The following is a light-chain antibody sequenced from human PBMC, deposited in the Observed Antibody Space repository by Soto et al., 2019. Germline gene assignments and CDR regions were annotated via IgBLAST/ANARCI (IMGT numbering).Light chain of an antibody. Sequence: IQMTQSPSSLSASVGDRVTITCRASQSISSYLNWYQQKPGKAPRLLIYDASDLESWVPSRFSGSGSWTEFTLTISSLQPEDFATYYCQQYNTYLTWTFGQGTKVDIK. V-gene: IGKV1-13*02. J-gene: IGKJ1*01. CDR1: QSISSY. CDR2: DAS. CDR3: QQYNTYLTWT.